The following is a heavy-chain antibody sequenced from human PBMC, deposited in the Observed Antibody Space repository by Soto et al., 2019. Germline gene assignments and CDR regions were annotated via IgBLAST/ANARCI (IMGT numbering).Heavy chain of an antibody. V-gene: IGHV4-61*01. Sequence: PSETLSLTCTVSGVSVSSGSFYWAWIRQPPGKGLEWIGFGSYSGTTNYKPSLKSRVTISVDTSRSQISLKVSSLTAADTAVYYCARGATVTQYDPWGQGTLVTVSS. CDR1: GVSVSSGSFY. J-gene: IGHJ5*02. CDR2: GSYSGTT. CDR3: ARGATVTQYDP. D-gene: IGHD4-17*01.